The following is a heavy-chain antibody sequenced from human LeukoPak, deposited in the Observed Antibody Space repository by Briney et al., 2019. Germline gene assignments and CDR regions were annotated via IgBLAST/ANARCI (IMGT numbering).Heavy chain of an antibody. CDR1: GFNFRYFW. CDR3: AKGYIIAGRQWYLDL. D-gene: IGHD6-13*01. Sequence: GGSLRLSCLGSGFNFRYFWMSWVRQAPGKGLEWVANINHDGRETYYADSVKGRFIISRDNAKDSLYLQMNSLRAEDAAVYYCAKGYIIAGRQWYLDLWGRGTLVGVSS. V-gene: IGHV3-7*01. CDR2: INHDGRET. J-gene: IGHJ2*01.